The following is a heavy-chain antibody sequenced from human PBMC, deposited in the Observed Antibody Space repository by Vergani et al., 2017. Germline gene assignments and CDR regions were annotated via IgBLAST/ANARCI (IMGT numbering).Heavy chain of an antibody. CDR1: GFTFSSYA. CDR2: ISGSGGST. Sequence: EVQLLESGGGLVQPGGSLRLSCAASGFTFSSYAMSWVRQAPGKGLEWVSAISGSGGSTYYADSVKGRFTISRDNSKNTLYLQMNSLRAEDTAVYYCANLDSSSYYGGYWGQGTLVTVSS. V-gene: IGHV3-23*01. J-gene: IGHJ4*02. D-gene: IGHD3-22*01. CDR3: ANLDSSSYYGGY.